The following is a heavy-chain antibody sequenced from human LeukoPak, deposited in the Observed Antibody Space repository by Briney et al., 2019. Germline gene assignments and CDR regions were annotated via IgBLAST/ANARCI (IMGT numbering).Heavy chain of an antibody. V-gene: IGHV4-34*01. CDR3: ASVYCSSTSCYLGYFDY. CDR2: INHSGST. D-gene: IGHD2-2*01. J-gene: IGHJ4*02. Sequence: PSETLSLTCAVYGGSFSGYYWSWIRQPPGKGLEWIGEINHSGSTNYNPSLKSRVTISVDTSKNQFSLKLSSVTAEDTAVYYCASVYCSSTSCYLGYFDYWGQGTLVTVSS. CDR1: GGSFSGYY.